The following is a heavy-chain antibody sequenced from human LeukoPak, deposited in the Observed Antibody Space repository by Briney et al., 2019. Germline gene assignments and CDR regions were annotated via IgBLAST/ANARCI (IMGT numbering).Heavy chain of an antibody. J-gene: IGHJ4*02. D-gene: IGHD3-10*01. CDR1: AFTFTSYG. CDR3: ATARSASGSYGTD. V-gene: IGHV3-30*02. Sequence: GGSLRLSCAASAFTFTSYGLHWVRQAPGKGLEWVSFIRYDGSNKYYADSVKGRFIISRDNSKNTLYLQMDSLRVEDTAMYYCATARSASGSYGTDWGQGALVTASS. CDR2: IRYDGSNK.